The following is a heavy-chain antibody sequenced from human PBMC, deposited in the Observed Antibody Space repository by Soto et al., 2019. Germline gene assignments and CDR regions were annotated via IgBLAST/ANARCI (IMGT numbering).Heavy chain of an antibody. CDR2: ILHSGTV. CDR1: GESISSANL. Sequence: PSETLSLTCGVSGESISSANLWQCVRQPPGKRLEWIGEILHSGTVNYNPSLNNRVAMSVDKSKNQFSLKLNSVTAADTAVYYCARVRQGCSATNCYLDPWGQGTLVTVYS. D-gene: IGHD2-2*01. V-gene: IGHV4-4*02. J-gene: IGHJ5*02. CDR3: ARVRQGCSATNCYLDP.